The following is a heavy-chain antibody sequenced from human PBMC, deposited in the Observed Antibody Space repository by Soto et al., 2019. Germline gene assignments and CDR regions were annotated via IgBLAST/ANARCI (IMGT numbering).Heavy chain of an antibody. CDR3: ATRTPGDTAMAAKGNLDY. D-gene: IGHD5-18*01. V-gene: IGHV1-69*02. CDR1: GGTFSSYT. CDR2: IIPILGIA. J-gene: IGHJ4*02. Sequence: QVQLVQSGAEVKKPGSSVKVSCKASGGTFSSYTISWVRQAPGQGLEWMGRIIPILGIANYAQKFQGRVTITADKSTSTAYMELSSLRAEDTAVYYCATRTPGDTAMAAKGNLDYWGQGTLVTVSS.